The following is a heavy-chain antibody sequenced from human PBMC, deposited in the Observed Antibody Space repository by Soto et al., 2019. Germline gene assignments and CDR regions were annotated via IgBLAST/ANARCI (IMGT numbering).Heavy chain of an antibody. D-gene: IGHD6-6*01. J-gene: IGHJ4*02. CDR2: INPSGGST. Sequence: GTSVKVSCKASGYTFTSYYMHWVRQAPGQGLEWMGIINPSGGSTSYAQKFQGRVTMTRDTSTSTVYMELSSLRSENTAVYYCARSPSSSPKDYWGQGTLVTVSS. CDR1: GYTFTSYY. V-gene: IGHV1-46*01. CDR3: ARSPSSSPKDY.